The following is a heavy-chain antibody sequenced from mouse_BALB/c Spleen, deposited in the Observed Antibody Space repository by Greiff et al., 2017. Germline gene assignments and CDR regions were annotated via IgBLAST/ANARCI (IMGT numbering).Heavy chain of an antibody. V-gene: IGHV1-7*01. J-gene: IGHJ2*01. Sequence: QVHVKQSGAELAKPGASVKMSCKASGYTFTSYWMHWVKQRPGQGLEWIGYINPSTGYTEYNQKFKDKATLTADKSSSTAYMQLSSLTSEDSAVYYCARSYGYPSYFDYWGQGTTLTVSS. D-gene: IGHD2-14*01. CDR1: GYTFTSYW. CDR2: INPSTGYT. CDR3: ARSYGYPSYFDY.